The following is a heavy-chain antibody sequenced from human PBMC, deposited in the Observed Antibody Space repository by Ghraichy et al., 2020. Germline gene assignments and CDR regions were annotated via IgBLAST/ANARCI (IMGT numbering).Heavy chain of an antibody. D-gene: IGHD3-9*01. CDR2: MNPNSGNT. Sequence: ASVKVSCKASGYTFTSYDINWVRQATGQGLEWMGWMNPNSGNTGYAQKFQGRVTMTRNTSISTAYMELSSLRSEDTAVYYCARVQLRYFDWSSDPFDIWGQGTMVTVSS. V-gene: IGHV1-8*01. CDR3: ARVQLRYFDWSSDPFDI. J-gene: IGHJ3*02. CDR1: GYTFTSYD.